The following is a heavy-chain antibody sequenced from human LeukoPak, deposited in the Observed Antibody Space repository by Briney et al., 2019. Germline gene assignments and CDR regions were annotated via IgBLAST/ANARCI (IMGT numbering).Heavy chain of an antibody. V-gene: IGHV3-30-3*02. Sequence: GGSLRLFCAASGFTFSSYAMHWVRQAPGKGLEWVAVISYDGSNKYYADSVKGRFTISRDNSKNTLYLQMNSLRAEDAALYYCAKSAMVRGVPFDYWGQGTLVTVSS. J-gene: IGHJ4*02. D-gene: IGHD3-10*01. CDR2: ISYDGSNK. CDR1: GFTFSSYA. CDR3: AKSAMVRGVPFDY.